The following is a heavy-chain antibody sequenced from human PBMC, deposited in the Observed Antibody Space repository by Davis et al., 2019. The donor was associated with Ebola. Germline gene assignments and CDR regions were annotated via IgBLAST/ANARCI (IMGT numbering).Heavy chain of an antibody. J-gene: IGHJ4*02. CDR2: IYPGDSDT. Sequence: GESLKISCKGSGYTFPSHWIGWVRQMPGKGLDWMGIIYPGDSDTRYSPSFQGQVTISADKSINTAYLHWSNLKASDTAMYYCARQKCISPSCYGSYFDFWGQGTLVTVSS. CDR1: GYTFPSHW. CDR3: ARQKCISPSCYGSYFDF. V-gene: IGHV5-51*01. D-gene: IGHD2-2*01.